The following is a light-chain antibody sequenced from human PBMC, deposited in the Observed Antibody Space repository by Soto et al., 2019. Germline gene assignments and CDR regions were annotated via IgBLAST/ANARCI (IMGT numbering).Light chain of an antibody. J-gene: IGLJ1*01. CDR3: SSYTSSSILYV. CDR1: SSDVGGYNY. CDR2: DVS. Sequence: QSVLTQPASVSGSPGQSIAISCTGTSSDVGGYNYVSWYQQHPGKAPKLMIYDVSNRPSGVPNRFSGSKSGNTASLTISGLQAEDEADYYCSSYTSSSILYVFGTGTKVTV. V-gene: IGLV2-14*01.